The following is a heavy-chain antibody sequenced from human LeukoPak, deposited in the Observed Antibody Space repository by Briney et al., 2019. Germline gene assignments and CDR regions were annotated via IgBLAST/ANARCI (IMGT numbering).Heavy chain of an antibody. CDR3: ARGLGSYDSSELTWPMISF. J-gene: IGHJ4*02. CDR2: MSPNSGDT. V-gene: IGHV1-8*01. CDR1: GYTFTSYE. D-gene: IGHD3-22*01. Sequence: ASVKVSCKASGYTFTSYEINWVRQATGHGLEWMGWMSPNSGDTAYAQKFQGRITMTRSTSITTAYMELSGLRSEDTAVYYCARGLGSYDSSELTWPMISFWGQGTQVTVSS.